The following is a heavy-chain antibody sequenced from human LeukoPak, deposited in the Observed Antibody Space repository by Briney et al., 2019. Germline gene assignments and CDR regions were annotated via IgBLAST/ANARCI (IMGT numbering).Heavy chain of an antibody. D-gene: IGHD1-1*01. Sequence: PSQTLSLTCTVSNGSISSGGYYWSWIRQHPGKGLEWIGYIYYSGSTYYNPSLKSRVIISVDTSKNQFSLKLSSVTAADTAVYYCAREGTAGTNLNWFDPWGQGTLVTVSS. V-gene: IGHV4-31*03. CDR3: AREGTAGTNLNWFDP. CDR1: NGSISSGGYY. J-gene: IGHJ5*02. CDR2: IYYSGST.